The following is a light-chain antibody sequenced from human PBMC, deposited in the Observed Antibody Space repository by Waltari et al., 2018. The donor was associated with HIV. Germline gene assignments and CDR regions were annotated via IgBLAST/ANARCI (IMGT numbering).Light chain of an antibody. V-gene: IGKV3-11*01. CDR1: QSVSAY. Sequence: EIVLTQSPATLSLSPGERATLSCRASQSVSAYLAWYQQKPGQPPRLLIYDSSYRATGIPARISGSGSGTDFTLTINSLEPEDFAVYYCQQRRNWPLTFGGGTKVEIK. CDR3: QQRRNWPLT. J-gene: IGKJ4*01. CDR2: DSS.